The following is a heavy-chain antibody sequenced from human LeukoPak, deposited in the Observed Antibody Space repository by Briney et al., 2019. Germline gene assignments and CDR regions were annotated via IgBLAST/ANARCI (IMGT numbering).Heavy chain of an antibody. D-gene: IGHD1-20*01. CDR3: ASPTLEENWVTGTTHPLRY. V-gene: IGHV4-30-2*01. J-gene: IGHJ4*02. Sequence: PSQTLSLTCTVSGGSISSGGYYWSWIRQPPGKGLEWIGYIYHSGSTYYNPSLKSRVTISVDRSKNQFSLKLSSVTAADTAVYYCASPTLEENWVTGTTHPLRYWGQGTLVTVSS. CDR1: GGSISSGGYY. CDR2: IYHSGST.